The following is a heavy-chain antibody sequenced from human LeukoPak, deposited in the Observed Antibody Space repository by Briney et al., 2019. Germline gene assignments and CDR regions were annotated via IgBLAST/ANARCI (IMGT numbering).Heavy chain of an antibody. CDR1: GFTFSSYG. CDR2: ISYDGSNK. J-gene: IGHJ4*02. V-gene: IGHV3-30*18. D-gene: IGHD5-18*01. Sequence: GGSLRLSCAASGFTFSSYGMHWVRQAPGKGLEWVAVISYDGSNKYYADSVKGRFTISRDNSKNTQCLQMNSLRAEDTAVYYCAKSDVDTTHSYWGQGTLVTVSS. CDR3: AKSDVDTTHSY.